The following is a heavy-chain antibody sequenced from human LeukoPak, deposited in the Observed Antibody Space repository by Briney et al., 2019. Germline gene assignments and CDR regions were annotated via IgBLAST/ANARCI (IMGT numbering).Heavy chain of an antibody. D-gene: IGHD3-10*01. CDR2: ISAYNGNT. Sequence: ASVKVCCKASGYTFTSYGISWVRQAPGQGLEWMGWISAYNGNTNYAQKLQGRVTMTTDTSTSTAYMELRSLRSDDTAVYYCARDDYYGSGSYAFDIWGQGTMVTVSS. V-gene: IGHV1-18*01. CDR3: ARDDYYGSGSYAFDI. CDR1: GYTFTSYG. J-gene: IGHJ3*02.